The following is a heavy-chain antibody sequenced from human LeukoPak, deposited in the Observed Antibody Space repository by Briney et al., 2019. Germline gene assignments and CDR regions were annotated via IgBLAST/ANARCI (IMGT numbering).Heavy chain of an antibody. J-gene: IGHJ6*03. CDR1: GGSMSSPSFY. D-gene: IGHD3-10*01. V-gene: IGHV4-39*01. Sequence: SETLSLTCSVSGGSMSSPSFYWAWIRQPPGKGLEWIGSIYYSGSTYYNPSLQSRVTISVDTSKNQFSLKLTSVTAADKAVYYCASMSRGVILGPNYYSYYMDVWGKGATVIVSS. CDR2: IYYSGST. CDR3: ASMSRGVILGPNYYSYYMDV.